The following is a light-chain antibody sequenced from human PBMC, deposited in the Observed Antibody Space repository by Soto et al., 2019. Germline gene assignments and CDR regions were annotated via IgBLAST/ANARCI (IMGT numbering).Light chain of an antibody. J-gene: IGLJ1*01. Sequence: SVLTQPPSASGTPGQRVTFSCSGSSSNIGGNTVSWFQHLPRTAPKLLIFSNSQWPSGVPDRFSGAKSGTSASLAISGLQSEDEANYYCATWDDGLSAYVFGTGTQLTVL. CDR2: SNS. CDR3: ATWDDGLSAYV. V-gene: IGLV1-44*01. CDR1: SSNIGGNT.